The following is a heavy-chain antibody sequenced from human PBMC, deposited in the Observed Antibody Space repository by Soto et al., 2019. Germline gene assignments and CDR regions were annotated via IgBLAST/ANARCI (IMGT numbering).Heavy chain of an antibody. CDR1: GFTVSSYA. CDR2: ISYDGSNK. Sequence: QVQLVESGGGLVQPGRSLRLSCAASGFTVSSYAMHWVRQAPGKGLEWVAVISYDGSNKYYADSVKGRVTISRDNSKNTLYLQMNSLRAEDTAVYYCSRDLMCRYYGSGSYYFDYWGQGTLVTVSS. CDR3: SRDLMCRYYGSGSYYFDY. D-gene: IGHD3-10*01. J-gene: IGHJ4*02. V-gene: IGHV3-30-3*01.